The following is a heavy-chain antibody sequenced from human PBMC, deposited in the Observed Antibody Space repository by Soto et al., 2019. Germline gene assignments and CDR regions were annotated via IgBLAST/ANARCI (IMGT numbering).Heavy chain of an antibody. CDR2: INHSGST. CDR1: GGSFSGHY. D-gene: IGHD3-22*01. V-gene: IGHV4-34*01. J-gene: IGHJ4*02. CDR3: ARGITMKAVLKSDAPEKNYFDS. Sequence: SETLSLTCAVYGGSFSGHYWNWIRQAPGKGLEWIGEINHSGSTNYNPSLKSRFTISVDTSKNQFSLKLISVTAADTAVYYCARGITMKAVLKSDAPEKNYFDSWGQGNLVTVSS.